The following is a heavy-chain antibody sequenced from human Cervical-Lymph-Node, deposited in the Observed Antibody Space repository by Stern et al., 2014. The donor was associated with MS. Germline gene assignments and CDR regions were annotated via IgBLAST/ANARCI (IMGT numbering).Heavy chain of an antibody. D-gene: IGHD2-15*01. CDR2: ISSSSSYI. Sequence: EMQLVESGGGLVKPGGSLRLSCAASGFTFSSYSMNWVRQAPGKGLEWVSSISSSSSYIYYADSVKGRFTISRDNAKNSLYLQMNSLRAEDTAVYYCARERYCSGGSCLYYFDYWGQGTLVTVSS. V-gene: IGHV3-21*01. CDR3: ARERYCSGGSCLYYFDY. J-gene: IGHJ4*02. CDR1: GFTFSSYS.